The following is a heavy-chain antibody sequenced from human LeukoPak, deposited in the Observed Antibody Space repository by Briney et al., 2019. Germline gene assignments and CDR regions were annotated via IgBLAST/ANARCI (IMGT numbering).Heavy chain of an antibody. Sequence: ASVKVSCKASGGTFSSYAISWVRQAPGQGLEWMGWISAYNGNTNYAQKLQGRVTMTTDTSTSTAYMELRSLRSDDTAVYYCARDFGGIAVAGSYWTDAFDIWGQGTMVTASS. J-gene: IGHJ3*02. CDR2: ISAYNGNT. D-gene: IGHD6-19*01. CDR3: ARDFGGIAVAGSYWTDAFDI. CDR1: GGTFSSYA. V-gene: IGHV1-18*01.